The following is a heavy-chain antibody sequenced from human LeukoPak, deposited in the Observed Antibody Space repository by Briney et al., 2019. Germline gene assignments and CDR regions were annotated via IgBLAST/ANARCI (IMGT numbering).Heavy chain of an antibody. D-gene: IGHD7-27*01. V-gene: IGHV3-11*06. CDR3: ARDGAPNWGFFDY. CDR2: ISSSSSYT. CDR1: GFTFSDYY. Sequence: GGSLRLSCAASGFTFSDYYMSWIRQAPGKGLEWVSYISSSSSYTNYADSVKGRFTVSRDNAKNSLYLQMNSLRAEDTAVYYCARDGAPNWGFFDYWGQGTLVTVSS. J-gene: IGHJ4*02.